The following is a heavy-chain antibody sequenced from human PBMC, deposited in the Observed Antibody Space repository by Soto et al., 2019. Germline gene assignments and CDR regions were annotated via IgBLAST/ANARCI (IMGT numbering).Heavy chain of an antibody. J-gene: IGHJ4*02. D-gene: IGHD4-17*01. Sequence: GGSLRLSCAASGFTLSNYEMNWVRQAPGKGLEWVSYINSGGTSIKYADSVKGRFTISRDSARNSLYLQMNSLRDEDTALYYCARENYGDAFDFWGQGTLITVSS. CDR1: GFTLSNYE. CDR3: ARENYGDAFDF. CDR2: INSGGTSI. V-gene: IGHV3-48*03.